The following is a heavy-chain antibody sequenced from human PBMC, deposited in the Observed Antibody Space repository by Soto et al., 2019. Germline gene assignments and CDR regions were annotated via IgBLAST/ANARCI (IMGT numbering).Heavy chain of an antibody. V-gene: IGHV3-48*01. CDR2: ISSSSSPI. D-gene: IGHD3-22*01. Sequence: PGESLKISCAAAGFTFSSNDMNWVRQAPGKGLEWVSYISSSSSPIYYADSVKGRFTISRDNSKNTLYLQMNSLRAEDTAVYYCAKNPGYYYDSTGYHFDYWGQGTLVTVSS. CDR3: AKNPGYYYDSTGYHFDY. CDR1: GFTFSSND. J-gene: IGHJ4*02.